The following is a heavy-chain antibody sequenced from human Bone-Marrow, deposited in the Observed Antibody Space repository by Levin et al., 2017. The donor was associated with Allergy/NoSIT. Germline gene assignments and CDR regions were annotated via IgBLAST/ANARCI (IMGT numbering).Heavy chain of an antibody. D-gene: IGHD5-18*01. CDR2: INPSSGDT. Sequence: GESLKISCKASGYKFTGFYLHWIRQAPGQGFEWMGRINPSSGDTNSSQKFQGRITMSSDTSITTAYMELTRLTPDDTAMYYCATPTKMVTFGVWGQGSQVTVSS. J-gene: IGHJ4*02. CDR1: GYKFTGFY. V-gene: IGHV1-2*02. CDR3: ATPTKMVTFGV.